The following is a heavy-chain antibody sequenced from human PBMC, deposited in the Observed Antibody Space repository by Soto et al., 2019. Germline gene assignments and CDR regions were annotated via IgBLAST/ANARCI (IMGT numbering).Heavy chain of an antibody. CDR2: IKSKTDGGTT. J-gene: IGHJ6*02. V-gene: IGHV3-15*07. D-gene: IGHD3-3*01. CDR3: TWGYDFWSGYQSRVPTSPYYYGMDD. Sequence: EVQLVESGGGLVKPGGSLRLSCAASGFTFSNAWMNWVRQAPGMGLEWVGRIKSKTDGGTTDYAAPVKGRFTISRDDSKNTLYLQMNSLKTEDTAVYYCTWGYDFWSGYQSRVPTSPYYYGMDDWGQGTTVTVSS. CDR1: GFTFSNAW.